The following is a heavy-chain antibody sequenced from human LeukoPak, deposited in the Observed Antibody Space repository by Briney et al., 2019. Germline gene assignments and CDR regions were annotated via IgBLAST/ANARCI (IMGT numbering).Heavy chain of an antibody. CDR2: VGYDGSNK. CDR3: AKSFTAATGTNPVGPIKCLEL. D-gene: IGHD1-1*01. J-gene: IGHJ5*02. Sequence: GGSLPLSCAASGFIFSNYGMHWVRQAPGKGLEWVAFVGYDGSNKLYADSVKGRFTISRDNSENTLYLQMNSLRPEDTAVYYCAKSFTAATGTNPVGPIKCLELCGDGNLVTVSS. V-gene: IGHV3-30*02. CDR1: GFIFSNYG.